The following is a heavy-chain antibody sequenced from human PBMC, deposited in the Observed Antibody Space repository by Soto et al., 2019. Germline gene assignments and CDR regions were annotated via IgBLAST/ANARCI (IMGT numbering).Heavy chain of an antibody. Sequence: EVQLLESGGGLVQPGGSLRLSCVGSGFTFSSYDMTWVRQAPGKGLEWVSSFSFYGRRDNTYYADSVKGRFTISRDNSRNTVYLQIDNLRLEDTAVYYCAKSLYNDNGGPNDRWGQGTLVTVSS. D-gene: IGHD1-1*01. CDR1: GFTFSSYD. J-gene: IGHJ5*02. CDR3: AKSLYNDNGGPNDR. V-gene: IGHV3-23*01. CDR2: FSFYGRRDNT.